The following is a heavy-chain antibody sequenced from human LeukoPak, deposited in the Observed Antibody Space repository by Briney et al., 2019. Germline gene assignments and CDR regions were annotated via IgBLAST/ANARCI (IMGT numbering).Heavy chain of an antibody. CDR1: GFTFSTYG. CDR2: ISYDGSNK. D-gene: IGHD3-22*01. V-gene: IGHV3-30*18. J-gene: IGHJ4*02. Sequence: GGSLRLSCAASGFTFSTYGMHWVRQTPGKGLEWVALISYDGSNKYYADSVKGRFTISRDNSKNALYLQMNSLRPEDTAVYYCAKELKPMIVVADLFDYWGQGTLVTVSS. CDR3: AKELKPMIVVADLFDY.